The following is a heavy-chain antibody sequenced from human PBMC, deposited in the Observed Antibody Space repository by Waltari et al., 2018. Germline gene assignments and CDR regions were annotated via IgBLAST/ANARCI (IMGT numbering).Heavy chain of an antibody. CDR1: GYTFTSYY. Sequence: QVQLVQSGAEVKKPGASVKVSCKASGYTFTSYYMHWVRQAPGQGLEWMGIINPSGGSTSYAQKFQGRVTMTRDTSTSTVYMELSSLRSEDTAVYYCARDLVVVAATSGGSIGYWGQGTLVTVSS. D-gene: IGHD2-15*01. CDR3: ARDLVVVAATSGGSIGY. V-gene: IGHV1-46*01. J-gene: IGHJ4*02. CDR2: INPSGGST.